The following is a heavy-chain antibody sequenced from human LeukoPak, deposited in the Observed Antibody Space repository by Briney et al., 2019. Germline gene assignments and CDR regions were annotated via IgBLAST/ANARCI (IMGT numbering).Heavy chain of an antibody. V-gene: IGHV4-59*01. CDR2: IYYSGST. Sequence: SETLSLTCTVSGGPISSYYWSWIRQPPGKGLEWIGYIYYSGSTNYNPSLKSRVTISVDTSKNQFSLKLSPVTAADTAVYYCARMLGYGTYYFDYWGQGTLVTVSS. D-gene: IGHD1-1*01. J-gene: IGHJ4*02. CDR1: GGPISSYY. CDR3: ARMLGYGTYYFDY.